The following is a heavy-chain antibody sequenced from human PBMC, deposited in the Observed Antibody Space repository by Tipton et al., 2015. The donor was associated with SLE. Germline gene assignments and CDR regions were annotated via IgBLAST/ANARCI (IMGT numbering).Heavy chain of an antibody. CDR2: INPQGSDT. J-gene: IGHJ4*02. CDR3: ARGGSSTAWYWED. V-gene: IGHV3-7*01. CDR1: GFTFNNYA. Sequence: GSLRLSCAASGFTFNNYAMSWVRQAPGKGLEWVANINPQGSDTYYAASVKGRFTVSRDNAKNSLYLQMNNLRVDDTAVYYCARGGSSTAWYWEDWGQGTLVTVSS. D-gene: IGHD6-19*01.